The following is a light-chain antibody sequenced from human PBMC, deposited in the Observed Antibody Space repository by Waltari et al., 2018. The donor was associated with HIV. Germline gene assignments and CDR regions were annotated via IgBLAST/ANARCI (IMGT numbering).Light chain of an antibody. CDR1: QTVSSNS. CDR2: GVS. J-gene: IGKJ3*01. CDR3: QQYASSPFP. Sequence: NVLTQSPGILSLSPGETAILTCRASQTVSSNSLAWYQQKTGQAPRLLMYGVSTPATGIPDRFSGSGSGTDFTLTISGLEPEDFALYYCQQYASSPFPFGPGTKVEMK. V-gene: IGKV3-20*01.